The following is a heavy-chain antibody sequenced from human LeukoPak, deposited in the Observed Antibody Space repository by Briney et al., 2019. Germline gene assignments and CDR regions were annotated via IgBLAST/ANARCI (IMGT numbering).Heavy chain of an antibody. CDR1: GFTFSSYA. V-gene: IGHV3-30*04. D-gene: IGHD2-15*01. Sequence: PGGSLRLSCAASGFTFSSYAMHWVRQAPGKGLEWVAVISYDGSNKYYADSVKGRFTISRDNSKNTLYLQMNSLRAEDTAVYYCARGVVVVVATGGFDYWGQGTLVTVSS. J-gene: IGHJ4*02. CDR3: ARGVVVVVATGGFDY. CDR2: ISYDGSNK.